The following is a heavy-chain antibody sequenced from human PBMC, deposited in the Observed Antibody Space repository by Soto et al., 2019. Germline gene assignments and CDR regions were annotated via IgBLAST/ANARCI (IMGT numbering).Heavy chain of an antibody. Sequence: SETLSLTCTVSGGSISSSSYYWGWIRKPPGKGLEWIGSIYYSGNTYYNPSLKSRVTISVDTSKNQFSLRLSSVTAADTAVYYCARALQPVIITIGYWGQGTLVTGSS. V-gene: IGHV4-39*01. J-gene: IGHJ4*02. CDR3: ARALQPVIITIGY. D-gene: IGHD3-22*01. CDR2: IYYSGNT. CDR1: GGSISSSSYY.